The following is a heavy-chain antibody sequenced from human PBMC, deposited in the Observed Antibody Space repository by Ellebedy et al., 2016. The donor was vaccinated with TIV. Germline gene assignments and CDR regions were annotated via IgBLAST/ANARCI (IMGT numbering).Heavy chain of an antibody. CDR1: GDSFSNYY. CDR3: ARGYCGGDCS. CDR2: IHPSGST. Sequence: SETLSLTCTVYGDSFSNYYLSWIRQPPGKGLEWIGEIHPSGSTNYNPSLKSRVTISVDTSKNQFSLKLSSVTAADTAVYYCARGYCGGDCSWGQGTLVTVSS. V-gene: IGHV4-34*01. J-gene: IGHJ5*02. D-gene: IGHD2-21*02.